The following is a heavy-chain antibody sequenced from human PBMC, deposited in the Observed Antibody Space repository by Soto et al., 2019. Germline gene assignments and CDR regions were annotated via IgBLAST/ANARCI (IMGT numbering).Heavy chain of an antibody. CDR3: ASLLWFGELLNPYYFDY. Sequence: QVQLVESGGGVVQPGRSLRLSCAASGFTFSSYGMHWVRQAPGKGREWVAVISYDGSNKYYADSVKGRFTISRDNSKNTLYLQMNSLRAEDTAVYYCASLLWFGELLNPYYFDYWGQGTLVTVSS. D-gene: IGHD3-10*01. J-gene: IGHJ4*02. CDR1: GFTFSSYG. CDR2: ISYDGSNK. V-gene: IGHV3-30*03.